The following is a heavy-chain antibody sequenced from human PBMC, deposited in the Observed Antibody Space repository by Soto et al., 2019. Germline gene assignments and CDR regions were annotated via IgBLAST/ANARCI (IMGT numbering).Heavy chain of an antibody. J-gene: IGHJ4*02. CDR3: AKSPLGYCSGGSCYPPPYFDY. CDR1: GFTFSNYA. D-gene: IGHD2-15*01. Sequence: EVQLLDSGGGLVQPGGSLRLACAASGFTFSNYAMSWVRQAPGKGLEWVSGVGGSGDSTYYADSVKGRFTISRDNSKDTLYLQMNSLRAEDTAVYYCAKSPLGYCSGGSCYPPPYFDYWGPGTLVTVSS. CDR2: VGGSGDST. V-gene: IGHV3-23*01.